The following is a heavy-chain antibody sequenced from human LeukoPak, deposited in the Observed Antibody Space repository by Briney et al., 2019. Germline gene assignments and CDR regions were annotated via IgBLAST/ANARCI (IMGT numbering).Heavy chain of an antibody. D-gene: IGHD2-15*01. CDR3: ARDIGYCSGGTCSPYCDY. J-gene: IGHJ4*02. V-gene: IGHV1-18*04. Sequence: GASVKVSCKASGYTFTSYGISWVRQAPGQGPEWMGWISPCNGDTNYAQRLQGRVTMTTDTSTSTASMELRSLRSDDTAVYYCARDIGYCSGGTCSPYCDYWGQGTLVTVSS. CDR1: GYTFTSYG. CDR2: ISPCNGDT.